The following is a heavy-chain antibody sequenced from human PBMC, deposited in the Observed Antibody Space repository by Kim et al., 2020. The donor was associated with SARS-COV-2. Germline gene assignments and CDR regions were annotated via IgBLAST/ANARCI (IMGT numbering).Heavy chain of an antibody. V-gene: IGHV3-30*04. Sequence: GGSLRLSCAASGFTFSSYAMHWVRQAPGKGLEWVAVISYDGSNKYYADSVKGRFTISRDNSKNTLYLQMNSLRAEDTAVYYCARDPGEEGTPYYYYYYGMDVWGQGTTVTVSS. CDR3: ARDPGEEGTPYYYYYYGMDV. J-gene: IGHJ6*02. D-gene: IGHD3-10*01. CDR1: GFTFSSYA. CDR2: ISYDGSNK.